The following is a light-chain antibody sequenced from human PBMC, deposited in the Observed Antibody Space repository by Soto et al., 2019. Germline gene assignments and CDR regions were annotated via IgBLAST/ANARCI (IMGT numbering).Light chain of an antibody. CDR2: EVS. CDR1: NSDVGGYSY. Sequence: QSALTQPASVSGSPGHSITISCTGTNSDVGGYSYVSWFQQHPGKAPKLIIYEVSNRPSGVSIRFSGSKSGNTASLTVSGLQAEDEADYYCSSFTRSNTWVIGGGTKLPV. V-gene: IGLV2-14*01. CDR3: SSFTRSNTWV. J-gene: IGLJ3*02.